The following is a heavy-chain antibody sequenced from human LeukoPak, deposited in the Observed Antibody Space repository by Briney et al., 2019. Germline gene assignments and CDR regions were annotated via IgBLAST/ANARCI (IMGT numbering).Heavy chain of an antibody. CDR3: ARDPDYGGSPFDY. J-gene: IGHJ4*02. Sequence: GGSLRLSCAASGFTFSSYWMSWVRQAPGKGLEWVANIKQDGSEKYYVDSVKGRFTISRDNAKNSLYLQMNSLRAEDTAVYYCARDPDYGGSPFDYWGQGTLVTASS. V-gene: IGHV3-7*01. CDR1: GFTFSSYW. CDR2: IKQDGSEK. D-gene: IGHD4-23*01.